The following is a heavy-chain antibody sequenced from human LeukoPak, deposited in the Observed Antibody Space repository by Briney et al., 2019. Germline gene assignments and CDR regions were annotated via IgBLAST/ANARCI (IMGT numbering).Heavy chain of an antibody. Sequence: RGASVKVSCKASGYTFTSYGISWVRQAPGQGLEWMGWISAYNGNTNYAQKLQGRVTMTTDTSTSTAYMELRSLRSDDTAVYYCARAFTSYYCSSTSCYMMEIDYWGQGTLVTVSS. CDR1: GYTFTSYG. CDR2: ISAYNGNT. V-gene: IGHV1-18*01. CDR3: ARAFTSYYCSSTSCYMMEIDY. D-gene: IGHD2-2*02. J-gene: IGHJ4*02.